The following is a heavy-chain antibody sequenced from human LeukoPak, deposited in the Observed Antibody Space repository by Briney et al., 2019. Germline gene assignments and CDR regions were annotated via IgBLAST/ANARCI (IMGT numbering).Heavy chain of an antibody. D-gene: IGHD1-26*01. Sequence: ASVKVSCKASGYTFTSYGINWVRQAPGQGLEWMGWISGYNGNTHYAQKLQGRVTMTTVTSTSTAYMELRSLRSDDTAVYYCARGVVGGTFLPVDWGQGTLVTVSS. CDR2: ISGYNGNT. J-gene: IGHJ4*02. CDR3: ARGVVGGTFLPVD. V-gene: IGHV1-18*01. CDR1: GYTFTSYG.